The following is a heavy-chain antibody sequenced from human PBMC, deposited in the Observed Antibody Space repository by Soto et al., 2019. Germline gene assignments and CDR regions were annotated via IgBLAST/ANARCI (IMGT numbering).Heavy chain of an antibody. CDR3: ARLRIATNNYKWFDP. CDR1: GGSISSGDYY. Sequence: TLNLTCTVSGGSISSGDYYWSWIRQVPGKGLEWIGHIYVTGAVDYNPSLRDRITISQDTSERQFSLNLRLVTAADTAVYYCARLRIATNNYKWFDPWGQGTLVTVSS. D-gene: IGHD2-21*01. CDR2: IYVTGAV. V-gene: IGHV4-31*03. J-gene: IGHJ5*02.